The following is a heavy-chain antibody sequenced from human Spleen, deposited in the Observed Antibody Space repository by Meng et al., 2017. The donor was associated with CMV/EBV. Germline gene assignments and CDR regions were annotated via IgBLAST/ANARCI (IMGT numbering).Heavy chain of an antibody. CDR1: GFTFRSNW. Sequence: GESLKISCAASGFTFRSNWMNWVRQAPGKGLEWVANIKQDGSEKYYVDSVKGRFTISRDNANKSLYLQMNSLRVEDTAVYYCARARRGIVAGFDSWGQGTLVTVSS. J-gene: IGHJ4*02. D-gene: IGHD3-22*01. V-gene: IGHV3-7*01. CDR3: ARARRGIVAGFDS. CDR2: IKQDGSEK.